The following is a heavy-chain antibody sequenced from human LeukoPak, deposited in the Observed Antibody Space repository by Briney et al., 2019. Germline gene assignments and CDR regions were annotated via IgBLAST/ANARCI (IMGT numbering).Heavy chain of an antibody. J-gene: IGHJ4*02. V-gene: IGHV3-30*02. Sequence: GGSLRLSCAASGFTFSSYGMHWVRQAPGKGLEWVAFIRYDGSNKYYADSVKGRFTISRDNSKNTLYLQMNSLRAEDTAVYYCAKPLRFGEYQLDYWGQGTLVTVSS. CDR1: GFTFSSYG. CDR3: AKPLRFGEYQLDY. CDR2: IRYDGSNK. D-gene: IGHD3-10*01.